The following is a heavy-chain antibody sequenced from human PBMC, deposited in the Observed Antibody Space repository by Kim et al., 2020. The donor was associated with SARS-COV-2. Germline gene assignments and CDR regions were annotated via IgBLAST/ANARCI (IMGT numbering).Heavy chain of an antibody. CDR2: IYYSGST. D-gene: IGHD7-27*01. Sequence: SETLSLTCTVSGGSVSSGSYYWSWIRQPPGKGLEWIGYIYYSGSTNYNPSLKSRVTISVDTSKNQFSLKLSSVTAADTAVYYCARGLGYPPRGCFDPWGQGTLVTVSS. J-gene: IGHJ5*02. CDR1: GGSVSSGSYY. V-gene: IGHV4-61*01. CDR3: ARGLGYPPRGCFDP.